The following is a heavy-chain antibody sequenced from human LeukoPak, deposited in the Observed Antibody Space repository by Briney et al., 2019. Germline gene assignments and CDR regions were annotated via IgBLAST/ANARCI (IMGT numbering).Heavy chain of an antibody. CDR1: GVSITTNY. CDR2: IHHSGAT. D-gene: IGHD5-18*01. Sequence: SETLSLTCSVSGVSITTNYWSWIRQPPGKGLEWLGYIHHSGATSYNPSLKSRGTMSLDTSNNQFSLKVTSVTAADTAVYYCARSSAHSYGDFHFWGQGNLVTASS. J-gene: IGHJ4*02. CDR3: ARSSAHSYGDFHF. V-gene: IGHV4-59*01.